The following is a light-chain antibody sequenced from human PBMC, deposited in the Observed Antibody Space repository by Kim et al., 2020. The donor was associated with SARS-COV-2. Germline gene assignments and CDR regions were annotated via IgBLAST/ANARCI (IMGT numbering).Light chain of an antibody. CDR3: ALWADSLSSPV. CDR2: SNN. CDR1: SSNIGSDT. J-gene: IGLJ3*02. Sequence: QSVLTQPPSASGTPGQRVTISCSGSSSNIGSDTVNWYQLLPGTAPKLLIYSNNQRPSGVPDRFSGSKSGTSASLAISGLQSEDEADYYCALWADSLSSPVFGGGTKLTVL. V-gene: IGLV1-44*01.